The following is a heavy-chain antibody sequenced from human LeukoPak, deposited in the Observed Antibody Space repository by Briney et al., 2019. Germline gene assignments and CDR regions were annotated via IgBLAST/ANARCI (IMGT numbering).Heavy chain of an antibody. CDR3: ARDHAAGYRSGWYIV. J-gene: IGHJ4*02. D-gene: IGHD6-19*01. V-gene: IGHV4-34*09. Sequence: SEALSLTCAVYGGSFSGYYWSWIRQPPGKGLEWIGYIYYSGSTYYNPSLKSRVTISVDTSKNQFSLKLSSVTAADTAVYYCARDHAAGYRSGWYIVWGQGTLVTVSS. CDR1: GGSFSGYY. CDR2: IYYSGST.